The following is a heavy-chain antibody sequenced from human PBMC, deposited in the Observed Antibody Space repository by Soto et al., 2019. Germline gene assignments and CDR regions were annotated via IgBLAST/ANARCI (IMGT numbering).Heavy chain of an antibody. CDR3: AKASSGY. V-gene: IGHV3-23*01. CDR2: ISDSGGST. J-gene: IGHJ4*02. Sequence: EVPLLESGGGLVQPGGSLRLSCAASGLTFSSNAMSWVRQAPGKGLEWVSTISDSGGSTYYADSVKGRFTISRDNSKNTLYLQMNSLRAEDTAVYYCAKASSGYWGQGTLVTVSS. CDR1: GLTFSSNA. D-gene: IGHD3-10*01.